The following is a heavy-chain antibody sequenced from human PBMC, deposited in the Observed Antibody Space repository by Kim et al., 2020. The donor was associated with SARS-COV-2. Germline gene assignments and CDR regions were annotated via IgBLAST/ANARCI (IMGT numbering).Heavy chain of an antibody. D-gene: IGHD3-22*01. J-gene: IGHJ4*02. V-gene: IGHV1-46*03. Sequence: YAKKFQGRVTMTRNKSTSTVYMELSSLRSEDTAVYYCARAGYYDSSGYRWWGQGTLVTVSS. CDR3: ARAGYYDSSGYRW.